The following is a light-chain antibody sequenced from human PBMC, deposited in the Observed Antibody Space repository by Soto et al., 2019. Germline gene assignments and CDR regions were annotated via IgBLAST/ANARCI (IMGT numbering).Light chain of an antibody. CDR1: QSVSSRD. V-gene: IGKV3-20*01. CDR3: QHYGISRT. J-gene: IGKJ1*01. CDR2: DTS. Sequence: EIVLTQSPGTLSLSPGERATLSCRASQSVSSRDLAWYQQKPGQAPRLLIYDTSIRATGVPDRFSGSGSGTDFTLTISRLEPEDFAVYFCQHYGISRTFGQGTKVDIK.